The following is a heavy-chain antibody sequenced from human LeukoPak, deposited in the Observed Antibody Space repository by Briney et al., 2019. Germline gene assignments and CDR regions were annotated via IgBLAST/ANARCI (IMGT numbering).Heavy chain of an antibody. CDR3: SKVGYYEGSGYSEYYFDS. CDR1: GFTFPSNG. D-gene: IGHD3-22*01. CDR2: IGGSGGYT. Sequence: GGSLRLSCAASGFTFPSNGWVWVPQAPGKGLKWGSAIGGSGGYTYYADSVKSRFTISRDNSRNTLLLQMNRLRAEETAIYFWSKVGYYEGSGYSEYYFDSWGQGTLVTVSS. V-gene: IGHV3-23*01. J-gene: IGHJ4*02.